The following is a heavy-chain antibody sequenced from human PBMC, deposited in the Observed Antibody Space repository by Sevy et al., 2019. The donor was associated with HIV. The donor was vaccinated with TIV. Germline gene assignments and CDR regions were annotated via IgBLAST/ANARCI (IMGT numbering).Heavy chain of an antibody. CDR1: GFSFSTYW. V-gene: IGHV3-7*01. CDR2: MNQDGTER. CDR3: VRGGLGGFSYSLDC. D-gene: IGHD3-16*01. J-gene: IGHJ4*02. Sequence: GGCLRLSCAASGFSFSTYWMTWVRQAPGKGLEWVATMNQDGTERDYVDSVKGRFTISRDNTKTSLFLQMNSLSAGDRGVYYCVRGGLGGFSYSLDCWGQGTLVTVSS.